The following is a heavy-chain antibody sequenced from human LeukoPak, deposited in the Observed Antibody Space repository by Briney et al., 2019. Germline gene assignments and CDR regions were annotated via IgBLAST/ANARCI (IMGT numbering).Heavy chain of an antibody. V-gene: IGHV1-69*01. CDR3: ARNPVLLHAPTFPNYFDY. CDR1: GGTFSSYA. Sequence: SVKVSCKASGGTFSSYAISWVRQAPGQGLELMGGIIPIFGTANYAQKFQGRVTITADESTSTAYMELSSLRSEDTAVYYCARNPVLLHAPTFPNYFDYWGQGTLVTVSS. CDR2: IIPIFGTA. D-gene: IGHD3-10*01. J-gene: IGHJ4*02.